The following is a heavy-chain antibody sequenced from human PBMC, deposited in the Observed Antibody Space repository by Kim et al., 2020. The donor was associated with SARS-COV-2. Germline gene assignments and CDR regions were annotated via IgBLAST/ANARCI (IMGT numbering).Heavy chain of an antibody. CDR3: ARALTGRIFGVVMDMDV. D-gene: IGHD3-3*01. J-gene: IGHJ6*02. CDR2: IYYSGRT. V-gene: IGHV4-59*13. Sequence: SETLSLTCTVSGGSISSYYWSWIRQPPGKGLEWIGYIYYSGRTNYNPSLKSRVTISVDTSKNQFSLKLSSVTAADTAVYYCARALTGRIFGVVMDMDVWGQGTTVTVSS. CDR1: GGSISSYY.